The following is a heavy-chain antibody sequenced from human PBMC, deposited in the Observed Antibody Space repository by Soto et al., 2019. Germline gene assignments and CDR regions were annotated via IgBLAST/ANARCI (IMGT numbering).Heavy chain of an antibody. J-gene: IGHJ4*02. CDR2: FDPEDGET. D-gene: IGHD2-21*01. CDR1: GYTLTELS. CDR3: ATKFKLGIEDGGFDYFDY. V-gene: IGHV1-24*01. Sequence: ASVKVSCKVSGYTLTELSMHWVRQAPGKGLEWMGGFDPEDGETIYAQKFQGRVTMTEDTSTDTAYMELSSLRSEDTAVYYCATKFKLGIEDGGFDYFDYWGQGTLVTVSS.